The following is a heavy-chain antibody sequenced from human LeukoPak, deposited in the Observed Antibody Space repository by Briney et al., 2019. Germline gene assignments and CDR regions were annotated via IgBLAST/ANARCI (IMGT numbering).Heavy chain of an antibody. V-gene: IGHV4-39*01. J-gene: IGHJ4*02. CDR2: IYHSGSV. Sequence: SETLSLTCTVVGGALNSRNQYWGWIRQSPGKGLEWIGSIYHSGSVNDNPSLQSRVTISVDTSRNQFSLKLTSMTVDDTAVYFCARRVATSGNFFDYWGPGTLVTVS. CDR1: GGALNSRNQY. D-gene: IGHD3-3*01. CDR3: ARRVATSGNFFDY.